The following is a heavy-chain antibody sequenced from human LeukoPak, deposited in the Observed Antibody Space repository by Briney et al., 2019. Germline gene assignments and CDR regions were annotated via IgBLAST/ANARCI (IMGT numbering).Heavy chain of an antibody. D-gene: IGHD5-18*01. V-gene: IGHV4-39*07. CDR2: IYYSGST. CDR1: GGSISSSSYY. J-gene: IGHJ6*03. CDR3: ARDAPREYSYGLSFYYYHYMDV. Sequence: SETLSLTCTVSGGSISSSSYYWGWIRQPPGKGLEWIGSIYYSGSTYYNPSLKSRVTISVDTSKNQFSLKLSSVTAADTAVYYCARDAPREYSYGLSFYYYHYMDVWGKGTTVTVSS.